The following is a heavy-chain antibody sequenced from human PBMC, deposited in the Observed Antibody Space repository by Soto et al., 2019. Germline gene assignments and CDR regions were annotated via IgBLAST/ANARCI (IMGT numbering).Heavy chain of an antibody. D-gene: IGHD3-10*01. CDR3: ARDRLWFGETRRRYGMDV. J-gene: IGHJ6*02. CDR2: IYHSGST. V-gene: IGHV4-4*02. Sequence: PSETLSLTCAVSGGSISSSNWWSWVRQPPGKGLEWIGEIYHSGSTNYNPSLKSRVTISVDKSKNQFSLKLSSVTAADTAVYYCARDRLWFGETRRRYGMDVWGQGTTVTVSS. CDR1: GGSISSSNW.